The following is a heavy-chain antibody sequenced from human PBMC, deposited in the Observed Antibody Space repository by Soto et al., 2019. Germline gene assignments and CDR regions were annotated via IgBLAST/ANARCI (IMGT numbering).Heavy chain of an antibody. D-gene: IGHD3-10*01. CDR1: GYTFTSYG. CDR3: ARGARITMVRGVGWFDP. J-gene: IGHJ5*02. V-gene: IGHV1-18*01. Sequence: QVQLVQSGAEVKKPGASVKVSCKASGYTFTSYGISWVRQAPGQGLEWMGWISAYNGNTNYAQKLQGRVTMTTDTPTSTAYMELRSLGSDDTAVYYCARGARITMVRGVGWFDPWGQGTLVTVSS. CDR2: ISAYNGNT.